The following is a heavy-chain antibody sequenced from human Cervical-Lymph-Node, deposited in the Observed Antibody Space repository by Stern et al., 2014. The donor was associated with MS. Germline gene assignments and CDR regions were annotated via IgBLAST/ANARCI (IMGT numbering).Heavy chain of an antibody. Sequence: QLQLQESGSGLVKPSQTLSLTCAVSGGSISSGGYSWSWIRQPPGKGLEWIGDIYPSGSTYYNPFLNSPVTISVDRSKHQFCLTLSSGAAADTAVYYCARSSTVTPNAFDIWGQGTMVTVSS. D-gene: IGHD4-17*01. CDR3: ARSSTVTPNAFDI. CDR1: GGSISSGGYS. J-gene: IGHJ3*02. CDR2: IYPSGST. V-gene: IGHV4-30-2*01.